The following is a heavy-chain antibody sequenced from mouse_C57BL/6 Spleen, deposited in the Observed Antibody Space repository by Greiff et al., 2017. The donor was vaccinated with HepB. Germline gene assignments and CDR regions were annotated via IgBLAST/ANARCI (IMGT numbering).Heavy chain of an antibody. CDR2: IDPSDSET. D-gene: IGHD1-1*01. CDR1: GYTFTSYW. J-gene: IGHJ4*01. Sequence: VQLQQPGAELVRPGSSVKLSCKASGYTFTSYWMHWVKQRPIQGLEWIGNIDPSDSETHYNQKFKDKATLTVDKSSSTAYMQLSSLTSEDSAVYYCARSLYGREMDYWGQGTSVTVSS. V-gene: IGHV1-52*01. CDR3: ARSLYGREMDY.